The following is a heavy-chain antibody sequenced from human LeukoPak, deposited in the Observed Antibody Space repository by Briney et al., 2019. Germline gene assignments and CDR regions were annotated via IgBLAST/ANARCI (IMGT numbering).Heavy chain of an antibody. J-gene: IGHJ6*03. CDR1: GYTFTVYY. CDR3: ARELLWFGELSHYYYMDV. CDR2: INPNSGGT. V-gene: IGHV1-2*02. Sequence: GASVKVSCKASGYTFTVYYMHWVRQAPGQGLEWMGWINPNSGGTNYAQKFQGRVTMTRDTSISTAYMELSRLRSDDTAVYYCARELLWFGELSHYYYMDVWGKGTTVTVSS. D-gene: IGHD3-10*01.